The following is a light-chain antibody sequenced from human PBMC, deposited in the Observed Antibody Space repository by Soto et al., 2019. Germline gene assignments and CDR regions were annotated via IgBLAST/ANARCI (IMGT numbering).Light chain of an antibody. CDR2: ATS. CDR1: LTIDNY. CDR3: QQSYNTPIT. J-gene: IGKJ5*01. Sequence: DIQMTQSPSSLSASFGDRVTMTCRASLTIDNYLNWYQQKPGRAAELLVYATSSLQSGVPSRFTGGGSGTHFTLTISGLQPEDFATYFCQQSYNTPITFGQGTRLEIK. V-gene: IGKV1-39*01.